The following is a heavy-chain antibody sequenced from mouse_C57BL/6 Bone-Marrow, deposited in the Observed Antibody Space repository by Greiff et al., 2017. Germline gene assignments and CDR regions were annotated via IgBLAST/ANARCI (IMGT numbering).Heavy chain of an antibody. Sequence: VQLQQSGAELVRPGTSVKMSCKASGYTFTNYWIGWAKQRPGHGLEWIGDIYPGGGYTNYNEKFKGKATLTADKSSSTAYMQISSLTSEDSAIXYCARSGDGCGFYWYFDVWGTGTTVTVSS. D-gene: IGHD2-3*01. CDR2: IYPGGGYT. V-gene: IGHV1-63*01. J-gene: IGHJ1*03. CDR1: GYTFTNYW. CDR3: ARSGDGCGFYWYFDV.